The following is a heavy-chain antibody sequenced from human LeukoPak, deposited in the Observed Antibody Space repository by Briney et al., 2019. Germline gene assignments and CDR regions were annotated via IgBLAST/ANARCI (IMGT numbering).Heavy chain of an antibody. D-gene: IGHD6-13*01. J-gene: IGHJ4*02. CDR3: ARDGIAAAAYYFDY. Sequence: GGSLRLPCAASGFTFSSYSMNWVRQAPGKGLEWVSSISSSSSYIYYADSVKGQFTISRDNAKNSLYLQMNSLRAEDTAVYYCARDGIAAAAYYFDYWGQGTLVTVSS. CDR1: GFTFSSYS. CDR2: ISSSSSYI. V-gene: IGHV3-21*01.